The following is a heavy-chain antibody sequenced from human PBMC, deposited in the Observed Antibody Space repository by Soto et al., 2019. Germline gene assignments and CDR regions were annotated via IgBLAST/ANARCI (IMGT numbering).Heavy chain of an antibody. CDR3: ARHPWYSSQGGDAFDI. D-gene: IGHD6-19*01. J-gene: IGHJ3*02. CDR1: GGSISSSSYY. Sequence: QLQLQESGPGLVKPSETLSLTCTVSGGSISSSSYYWGWIRQPPGKGLEWIGSIYYSGSTYYNPSLKSRVTISVDTSKNQFSLKLSSVTAADTAVYYCARHPWYSSQGGDAFDIWGQGTMVTVSS. V-gene: IGHV4-39*01. CDR2: IYYSGST.